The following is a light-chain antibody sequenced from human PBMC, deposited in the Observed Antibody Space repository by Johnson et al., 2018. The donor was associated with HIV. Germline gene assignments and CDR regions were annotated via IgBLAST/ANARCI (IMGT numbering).Light chain of an antibody. J-gene: IGLJ1*01. Sequence: QSVLTQPPSVSAAPGQKVTISCSGSSSNIGNNYVSWYQQLPGTAPKLLIFDNNKRPSGIPDRFSGSKSGTSATLDITGLQTGDEADYYCGTWDSSLGAWVFGTWTKVTVL. CDR2: DNN. V-gene: IGLV1-51*01. CDR3: GTWDSSLGAWV. CDR1: SSNIGNNY.